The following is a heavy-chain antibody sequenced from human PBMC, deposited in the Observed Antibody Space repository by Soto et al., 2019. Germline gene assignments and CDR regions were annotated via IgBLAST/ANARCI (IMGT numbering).Heavy chain of an antibody. J-gene: IGHJ4*02. CDR2: IYYSGST. V-gene: IGHV4-39*01. Sequence: QLQLQESGSGLVKPSETLSLTCTVSGGSISSSSYYWGWIRQPPGKGLEWIGSIYYSGSTYYNPSLKSRVTISVDTSKNQFSLKLSSVTAADTAVYYCARHPTDIVVVVAATVDYWGQGTLVTVSS. D-gene: IGHD2-15*01. CDR3: ARHPTDIVVVVAATVDY. CDR1: GGSISSSSYY.